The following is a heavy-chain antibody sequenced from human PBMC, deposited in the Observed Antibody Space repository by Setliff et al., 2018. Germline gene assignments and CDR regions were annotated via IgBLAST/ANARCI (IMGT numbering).Heavy chain of an antibody. CDR2: INDSGTT. V-gene: IGHV4-34*01. J-gene: IGHJ4*02. CDR1: GGSFSNYY. Sequence: PSETLSLTCTVYGGSFSNYYWGWIRQSPGKGLEWIGEINDSGTTNYSPSLKCRVTISLDASTNQFSLKLRSVSAADTAVYYCRYWSGYYNNDYWGQGTLVTVSS. CDR3: RYWSGYYNNDY. D-gene: IGHD3-3*01.